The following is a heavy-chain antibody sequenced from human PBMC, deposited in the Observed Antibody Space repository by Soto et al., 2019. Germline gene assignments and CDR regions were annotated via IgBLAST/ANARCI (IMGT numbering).Heavy chain of an antibody. CDR3: SRGRPHDY. CDR1: GFTFSSYS. Sequence: GGSLRLSCAASGFTFSSYSMNWVRQAPGKGLEWVSYISSSSSTIYYADSVKGRLTISRDNARNSLYLQMNSLRDDDTAVYYCSRGRPHDYWGQGTLVTVSS. J-gene: IGHJ4*02. V-gene: IGHV3-48*02. CDR2: ISSSSSTI.